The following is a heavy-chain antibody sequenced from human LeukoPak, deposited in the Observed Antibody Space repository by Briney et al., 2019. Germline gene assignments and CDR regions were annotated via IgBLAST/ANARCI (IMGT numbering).Heavy chain of an antibody. D-gene: IGHD2-15*01. Sequence: ASVKVSCKASGYTFTGYYMHWVRQAPGQGLEWMGWINPNSGGTNYAQKFQGRVTMTRDTSISTAYMELSRLRSDDTAVYHCARNPRRYCSGGSCIWFDPWGQGTLVTVSS. CDR1: GYTFTGYY. J-gene: IGHJ5*02. V-gene: IGHV1-2*02. CDR2: INPNSGGT. CDR3: ARNPRRYCSGGSCIWFDP.